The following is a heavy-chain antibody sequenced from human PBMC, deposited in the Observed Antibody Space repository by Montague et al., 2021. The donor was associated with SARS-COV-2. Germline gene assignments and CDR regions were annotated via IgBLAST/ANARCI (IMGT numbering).Heavy chain of an antibody. J-gene: IGHJ6*02. V-gene: IGHV3-48*03. CDR2: ISSIGGGRTK. D-gene: IGHD2-21*01. CDR3: ARDRDWDDWCGMDV. Sequence: SLRLSCAASGFIVSSYELNWVRQAPGKGLEWISYISSIGGGRTKHYTXXVKGRFTISRDNAKNSLYLQMNRLRVEDTAIYYCARDRDWDDWCGMDVWGQGTPVTVSS. CDR1: GFIVSSYE.